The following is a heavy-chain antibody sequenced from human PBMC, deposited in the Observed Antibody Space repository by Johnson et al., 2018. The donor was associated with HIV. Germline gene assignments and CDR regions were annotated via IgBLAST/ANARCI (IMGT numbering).Heavy chain of an antibody. CDR1: GFTFSSYW. D-gene: IGHD1-26*01. CDR2: IKQDGSEK. J-gene: IGHJ3*02. CDR3: ARVGAEDAFDI. Sequence: VESGGGLVQPGGSLRLSCAASGFTFSSYWMSWVRQAQGKGLEWVANIKQDGSEKYYVDSVKGRFTISRDNAKNSLYLQMNSLRAEDTAVYYCARVGAEDAFDIWGQGTMVTVSS. V-gene: IGHV3-7*01.